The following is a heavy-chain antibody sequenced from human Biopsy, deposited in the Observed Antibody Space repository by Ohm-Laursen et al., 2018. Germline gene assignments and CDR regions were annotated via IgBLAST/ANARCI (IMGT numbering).Heavy chain of an antibody. J-gene: IGHJ4*02. CDR2: IYHTGFT. CDR3: ARHSFGSGRDF. CDR1: DGSISNIINY. V-gene: IGHV4-39*01. Sequence: SETLSLTCIVTDGSISNIINYWGWIRQPLGKGLEWLGSIYHTGFTDYNPSLKSRVTISVDTSNNQFSLKLSSLTAADTAVYYCARHSFGSGRDFWGQGTLVTVSS. D-gene: IGHD3-10*01.